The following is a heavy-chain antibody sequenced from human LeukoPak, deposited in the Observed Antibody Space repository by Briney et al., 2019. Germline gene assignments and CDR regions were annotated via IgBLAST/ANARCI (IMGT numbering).Heavy chain of an antibody. V-gene: IGHV3-30*18. CDR1: GFTFRSYG. CDR3: AKDTGGRSGSCLYY. D-gene: IGHD2-15*01. CDR2: ISYDGSNK. J-gene: IGHJ4*02. Sequence: PGGSLRLSWAASGFTFRSYGMHWVRQAPGKGLEWVAVISYDGSNKYYADSVKGRFTISRDNSKNTLYLQMNSLRAEDTAVYYCAKDTGGRSGSCLYYWGQGTLVTVSS.